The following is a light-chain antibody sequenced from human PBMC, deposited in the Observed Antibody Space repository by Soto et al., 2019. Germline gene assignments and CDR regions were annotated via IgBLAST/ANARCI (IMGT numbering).Light chain of an antibody. CDR1: QSISSW. Sequence: DIQMTQSDSTLSVSLGDRVTITCRASQSISSWLAWYQQKPGKAPKLLIYDASSLESGVPSMFSGSGIGTEFTLTISGLKPEDLATYYCLQHNSLLTFGGGTKVDIK. J-gene: IGKJ4*01. CDR2: DAS. V-gene: IGKV1-5*01. CDR3: LQHNSLLT.